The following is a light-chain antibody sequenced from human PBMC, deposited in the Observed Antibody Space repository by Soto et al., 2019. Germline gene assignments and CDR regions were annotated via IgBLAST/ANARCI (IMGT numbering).Light chain of an antibody. Sequence: DIQMTQSPSTLSASVGDRVTITCRASQSIGVWLALYQQKPGKAPKLLIHDASSLESGVPSRFSGSGSRTEFTLTINSLQPDYFAAYYCQRYDDYSALSFHGGTKVE. CDR1: QSIGVW. CDR3: QRYDDYSALS. J-gene: IGKJ4*01. V-gene: IGKV1-5*01. CDR2: DAS.